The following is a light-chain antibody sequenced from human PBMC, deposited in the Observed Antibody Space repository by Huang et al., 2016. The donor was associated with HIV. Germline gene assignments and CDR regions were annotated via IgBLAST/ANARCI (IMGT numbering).Light chain of an antibody. CDR3: QRYDTAPRA. Sequence: DIQMTQSPPSLSASQGVRVTLTCRASQDIGNFLAWFQQKPGGTPKLLIYSASTVKLGVASRFSGRGSGTEFTLTISNLQPEDVAAYCCQRYDTAPRAFGQGTKVDIK. J-gene: IGKJ1*01. CDR1: QDIGNF. CDR2: SAS. V-gene: IGKV1-27*01.